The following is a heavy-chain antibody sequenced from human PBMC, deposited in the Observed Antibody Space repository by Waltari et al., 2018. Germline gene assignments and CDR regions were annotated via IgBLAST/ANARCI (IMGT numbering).Heavy chain of an antibody. CDR2: IYHSGST. Sequence: QVQLQESGPGLVKPSETLSLTCAVSGYSISSGYYWGWIRQPPGKGLEWIGSIYHSGSTYYNPSLKSRVTISVDTSKNQFSLKLSSGTAADTAVYYCASEEYYYDSSGLDYWGQGTLVTVSS. V-gene: IGHV4-38-2*01. CDR3: ASEEYYYDSSGLDY. J-gene: IGHJ4*02. CDR1: GYSISSGYY. D-gene: IGHD3-22*01.